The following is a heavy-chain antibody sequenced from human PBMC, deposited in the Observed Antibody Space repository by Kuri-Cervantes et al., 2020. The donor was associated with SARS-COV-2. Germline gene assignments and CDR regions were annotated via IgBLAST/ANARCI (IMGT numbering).Heavy chain of an antibody. CDR1: GGSISSSSYY. CDR2: IYYSGST. V-gene: IGHV4-39*01. J-gene: IGHJ4*02. Sequence: GSLRLSCTVSGGSISSSSYYWGWIRQPPGKGLEWIGSIYYSGSTYYNPSLKSRVTISVDTSKNQFSLKLSSVTAADTAVYYCARLGPWYSSEIDYWGQGTLVTVSS. CDR3: ARLGPWYSSEIDY. D-gene: IGHD6-19*01.